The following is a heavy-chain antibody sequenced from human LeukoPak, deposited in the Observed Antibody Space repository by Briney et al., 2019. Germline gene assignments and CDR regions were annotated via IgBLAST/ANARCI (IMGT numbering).Heavy chain of an antibody. J-gene: IGHJ4*02. CDR3: AKVGFSEMEWLLYSDH. Sequence: GGSLRLSCAASGLTFSSYAMSWVRQAPGQGLEWVSAISGSSGHTYYADSVKGRFAISRDNSKNTLYLQMNSLRAEATAVYYCAKVGFSEMEWLLYSDHWGQGTLVTVSS. V-gene: IGHV3-23*01. CDR1: GLTFSSYA. CDR2: ISGSSGHT. D-gene: IGHD3-3*01.